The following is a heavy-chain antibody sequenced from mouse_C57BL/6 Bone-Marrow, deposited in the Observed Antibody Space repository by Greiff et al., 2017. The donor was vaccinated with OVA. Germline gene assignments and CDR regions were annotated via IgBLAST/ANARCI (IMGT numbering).Heavy chain of an antibody. Sequence: EVKVEESGGDLVKPGGSLKLSCAASGFTFSSYGMSWVRQTPDKRLEWVATISSGGSYTYYPDSVKGRFTISRDNAQHTLYLQMSSLKSEDTAMYYCARHTDYSKEASMDYWGQGTSVTVSS. D-gene: IGHD2-5*01. CDR2: ISSGGSYT. CDR3: ARHTDYSKEASMDY. CDR1: GFTFSSYG. J-gene: IGHJ4*01. V-gene: IGHV5-6*02.